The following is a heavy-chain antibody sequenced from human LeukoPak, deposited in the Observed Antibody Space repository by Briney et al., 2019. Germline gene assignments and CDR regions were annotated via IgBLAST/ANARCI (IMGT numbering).Heavy chain of an antibody. J-gene: IGHJ4*02. D-gene: IGHD6-19*01. CDR2: ISAYNGNT. V-gene: IGHV1-18*01. CDR3: ARDTSSGWYSDY. CDR1: GYTFTSYG. Sequence: ASVKVSCKASGYTFTSYGISWARQAPGQGLEWMGWISAYNGNTNYAQKLQGRVTMTTDTSTSTAYMELRSLRSDDTAVYYCARDTSSGWYSDYWGQGTLVTVSS.